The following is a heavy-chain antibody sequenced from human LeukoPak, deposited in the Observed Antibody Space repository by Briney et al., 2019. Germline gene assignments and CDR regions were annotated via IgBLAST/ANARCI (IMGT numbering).Heavy chain of an antibody. CDR2: IYHSGST. V-gene: IGHV4-59*12. Sequence: SETLSLTCTVSGGSISSYYWSWIRQPPGKGLEWIGYIYHSGSTYYNPSLKSRVTISVDRSKNQFSLKLSSVTAADTAVYYCARLVKAPYGDYFDYWGQGTLVTVSS. CDR1: GGSISSYY. J-gene: IGHJ4*02. D-gene: IGHD4-17*01. CDR3: ARLVKAPYGDYFDY.